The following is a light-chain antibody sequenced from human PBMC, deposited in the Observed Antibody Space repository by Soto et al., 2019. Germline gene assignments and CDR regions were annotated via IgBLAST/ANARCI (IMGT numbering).Light chain of an antibody. CDR3: SSYTASSTWV. CDR1: SNY. V-gene: IGLV2-14*01. CDR2: EVS. Sequence: QSALTQPASVSGSLGQSITNSCTGTSNYVSWYQHHPGKAPKLIIYEVSNRPSGVSNRFSGSKSDNTASLTISGLQAEDEADYHCSSYTASSTWVFGGGTKLTVL. J-gene: IGLJ3*02.